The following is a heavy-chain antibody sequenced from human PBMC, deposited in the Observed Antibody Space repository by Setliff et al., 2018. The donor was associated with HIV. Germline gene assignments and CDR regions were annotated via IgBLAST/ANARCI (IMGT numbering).Heavy chain of an antibody. CDR3: ARLRITMIMMLNYFDY. J-gene: IGHJ4*02. V-gene: IGHV4-31*03. Sequence: SSETLSLTCTVTGGSISSGGFYWTWIRQHPGKGLEWIGYIYNTGSTYHSPSLESRVTISVDTSKNQFSLRLTSVTAADTAVYFCARLRITMIMMLNYFDYWGQGTLVTVSS. D-gene: IGHD3-22*01. CDR1: GGSISSGGFY. CDR2: IYNTGST.